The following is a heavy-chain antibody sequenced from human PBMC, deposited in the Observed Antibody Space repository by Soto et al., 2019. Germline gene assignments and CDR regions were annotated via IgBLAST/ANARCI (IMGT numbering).Heavy chain of an antibody. CDR3: RRLFTSTGAFDI. CDR1: GFSLSTSGVG. V-gene: IGHV2-5*02. J-gene: IGHJ3*02. Sequence: QITLKESGPTLVKPTQTLTLTCTFSGFSLSTSGVGVGWIRQPPGKALEWLALIYWDDVKYYSPSLQSRLTITRDTSKNQAILTMTNMDPVDTATYYCRRLFTSTGAFDIWGQGSMVTVSS. D-gene: IGHD3-10*01. CDR2: IYWDDVK.